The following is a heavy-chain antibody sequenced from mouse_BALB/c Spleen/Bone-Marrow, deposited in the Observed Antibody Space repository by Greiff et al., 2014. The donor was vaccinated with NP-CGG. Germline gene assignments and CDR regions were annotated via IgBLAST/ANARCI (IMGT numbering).Heavy chain of an antibody. D-gene: IGHD1-1*01. CDR1: GYTFTSYW. CDR2: INPSTGYT. Sequence: QVQLKESGAELAKPGASVKMSCKASGYTFTSYWMHWVKQRPGQGLEWIGYINPSTGYTEYNQKFKDKATLTADKSSSTAYMQLSSLTSEDSAVYDCARQITTVDYAMDYWGQGTSVTVSS. J-gene: IGHJ4*01. V-gene: IGHV1-7*01. CDR3: ARQITTVDYAMDY.